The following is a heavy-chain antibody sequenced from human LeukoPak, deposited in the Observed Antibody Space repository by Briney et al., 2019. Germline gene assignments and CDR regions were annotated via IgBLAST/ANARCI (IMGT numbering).Heavy chain of an antibody. V-gene: IGHV3-53*01. Sequence: GGSLRLSCAASGFSVSSKYMNWVRQAPGKGLEWVSVMYSGGNTYYADSVKGRFTISRDNSKNTLYLQMNSLRADDTAVYYCARWGTDSSAWYYFDYWGQGTLVTVSS. CDR1: GFSVSSKY. CDR3: ARWGTDSSAWYYFDY. J-gene: IGHJ4*02. CDR2: MYSGGNT. D-gene: IGHD3-22*01.